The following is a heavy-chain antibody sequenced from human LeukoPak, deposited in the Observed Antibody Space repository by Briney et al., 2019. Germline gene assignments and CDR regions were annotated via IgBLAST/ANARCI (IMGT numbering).Heavy chain of an antibody. V-gene: IGHV4-39*07. J-gene: IGHJ5*02. D-gene: IGHD1-26*01. CDR1: GGSISSSSYY. CDR3: ARGGSYDL. CDR2: INHSGST. Sequence: SETLSLTCTVSGGSISSSSYYWGWIRQPPGKGLEWIGEINHSGSTNYNPSLKSRVTISVDTSKNQFSLKLSSVTAADTAVYYCARGGSYDLWGQGTLVTVSS.